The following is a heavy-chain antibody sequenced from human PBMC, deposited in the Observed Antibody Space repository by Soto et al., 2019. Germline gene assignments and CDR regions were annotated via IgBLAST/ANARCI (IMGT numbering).Heavy chain of an antibody. CDR3: ASGIQLWLRRINNGYSG. D-gene: IGHD5-18*01. CDR1: GGTFSTYA. Sequence: QVQLVQSEAEVKKPESSVKVSCKAPGGTFSTYAISLVRQAPGQGLEWMGGIIPMFGTANYAQRFQDRVTITADESTNTVYMELSSLRSEDTAVYFCASGIQLWLRRINNGYSGWGQGTLVTVSS. V-gene: IGHV1-69*12. CDR2: IIPMFGTA. J-gene: IGHJ4*02.